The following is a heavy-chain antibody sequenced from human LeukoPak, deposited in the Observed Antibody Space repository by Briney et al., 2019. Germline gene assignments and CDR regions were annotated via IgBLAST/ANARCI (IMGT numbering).Heavy chain of an antibody. CDR2: ISYDGSNK. CDR1: GFTFSSYG. V-gene: IGHV3-30*18. J-gene: IGHJ4*02. CDR3: AEDGDY. Sequence: SGGSLRLSCAASGFTFSSYGMHWVRQAPGKGLEWVAVISYDGSNKYYADSVKGRFTISRDNSKDTLYLQMNSLRAEDTAVYYCAEDGDYWGQGTLVTVSS.